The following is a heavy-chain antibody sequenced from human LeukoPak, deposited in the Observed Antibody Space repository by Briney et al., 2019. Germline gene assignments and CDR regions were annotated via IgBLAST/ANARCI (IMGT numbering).Heavy chain of an antibody. CDR3: ARDTYTTVTAMDV. CDR1: GYTFTSFG. J-gene: IGHJ6*03. V-gene: IGHV1-18*01. CDR2: ISAYNGNT. D-gene: IGHD4-17*01. Sequence: GASVKVSCKASGYTFTSFGFNWVRQAPGQGLEWMGWISAYNGNTNYAQKLQGRVTMTTDTSTSTAYMELRSLRSDDTAVYYCARDTYTTVTAMDVWGKGTTVIVSS.